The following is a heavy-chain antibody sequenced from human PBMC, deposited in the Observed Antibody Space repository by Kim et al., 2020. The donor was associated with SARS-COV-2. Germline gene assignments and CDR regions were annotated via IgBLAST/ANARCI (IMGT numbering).Heavy chain of an antibody. D-gene: IGHD6-19*01. V-gene: IGHV3-23*01. Sequence: GGSLRLSCGASGFTVNNFAMSWVRQAPGKGLEWVSTVPGGGGRTFYADSVKGRFTISRDNSKNTVFLQMNSVRAEDTAVYYCAKAQPLSRGRYVFGNWGQGALVTVSS. CDR3: AKAQPLSRGRYVFGN. CDR2: VPGGGGRT. J-gene: IGHJ4*02. CDR1: GFTVNNFA.